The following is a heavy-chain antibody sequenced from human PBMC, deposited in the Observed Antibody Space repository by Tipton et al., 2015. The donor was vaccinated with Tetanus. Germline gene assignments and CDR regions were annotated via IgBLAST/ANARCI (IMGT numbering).Heavy chain of an antibody. J-gene: IGHJ4*02. V-gene: IGHV4-61*08. CDR2: ISPSGRS. Sequence: LRLSCTVSGGSIRSGDHQWNCIRQPPGKVLEWLTYISPSGRSNSNYSLKSRITISQDKSKNQFSLKLTSVTAADTAVYYSARANYDFPNKGPFDFWGQALLVIVPS. D-gene: IGHD3-3*01. CDR1: GGSIRSGDHQ. CDR3: ARANYDFPNKGPFDF.